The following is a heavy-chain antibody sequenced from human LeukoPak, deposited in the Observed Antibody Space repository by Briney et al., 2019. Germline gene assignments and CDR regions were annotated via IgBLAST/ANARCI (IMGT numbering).Heavy chain of an antibody. Sequence: ASVKVSCKASGYTFTSYGISWVRQAPGQGLEWMGWISAYNGNTNYAQKLQGRVTMTTDTSTSTAYMELRSLRSDDTAVYYCARDRYYYGSGSHPFDYWGQGTLVTVSS. CDR2: ISAYNGNT. D-gene: IGHD3-10*01. V-gene: IGHV1-18*01. J-gene: IGHJ4*02. CDR1: GYTFTSYG. CDR3: ARDRYYYGSGSHPFDY.